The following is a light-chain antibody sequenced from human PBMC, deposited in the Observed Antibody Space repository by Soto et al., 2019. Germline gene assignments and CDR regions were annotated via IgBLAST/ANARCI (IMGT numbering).Light chain of an antibody. V-gene: IGLV2-14*01. CDR2: DVS. CDR1: SSDVCGYNY. J-gene: IGLJ1*01. Sequence: QSALTQPASVSGSPGQSITISCTGTSSDVCGYNYVSWYQQHPGKAPKLMIYDVSNRPSGVSNRFSGSKSGNTASLTISGLQAEDEADYYCSSYTSSSTPPYVFGTGTKATV. CDR3: SSYTSSSTPPYV.